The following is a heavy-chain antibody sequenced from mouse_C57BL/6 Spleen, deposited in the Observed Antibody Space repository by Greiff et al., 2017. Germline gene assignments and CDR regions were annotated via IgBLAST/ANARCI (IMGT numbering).Heavy chain of an antibody. CDR1: GYTFTSYW. D-gene: IGHD1-1*01. Sequence: QVQLQQPGAELVRPGSSVKLSCKASGYTFTSYWMHWVKQRPIQGLEWIGNIDPSDSETHYNQKFKDKATLTVDKSSSTAYMQLSSLTSEDSAVYYCARGLITTVVATEYYFDYWGQGTTLTVSS. CDR2: IDPSDSET. J-gene: IGHJ2*01. V-gene: IGHV1-52*01. CDR3: ARGLITTVVATEYYFDY.